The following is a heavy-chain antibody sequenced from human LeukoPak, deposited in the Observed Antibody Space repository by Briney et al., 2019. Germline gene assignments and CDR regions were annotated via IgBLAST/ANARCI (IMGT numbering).Heavy chain of an antibody. Sequence: GASVKVSCKASGGTFSSYAISWVRQAPGQGLEWMGGIIPIFDTANYAQKFQGRVTITADESTSTAYMELSSLRSEDTAVYYCARMVWDYGDYRPDYWGQGTLVTVSS. CDR2: IIPIFDTA. CDR3: ARMVWDYGDYRPDY. D-gene: IGHD4-17*01. V-gene: IGHV1-69*13. CDR1: GGTFSSYA. J-gene: IGHJ4*02.